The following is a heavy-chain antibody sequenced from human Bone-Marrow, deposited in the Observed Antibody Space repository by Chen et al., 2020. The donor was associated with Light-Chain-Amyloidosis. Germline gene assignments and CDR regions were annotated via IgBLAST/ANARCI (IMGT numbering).Heavy chain of an antibody. D-gene: IGHD1-7*01. V-gene: IGHV3-43*02. Sequence: EVQLVESGGGVVQPGGSLRLSCAASGFTFDDYDMHWVRQAPGKGLEWVSLISGDGGNTYYADSVKGRFTISRDNSKNSLYLQMNSLRTEDTALYYCAKDGNWNYHWFDPWGQGTLVTVSS. CDR3: AKDGNWNYHWFDP. CDR2: ISGDGGNT. CDR1: GFTFDDYD. J-gene: IGHJ5*02.